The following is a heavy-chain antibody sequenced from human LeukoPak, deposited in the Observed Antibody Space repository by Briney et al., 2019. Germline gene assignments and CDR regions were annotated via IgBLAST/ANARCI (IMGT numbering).Heavy chain of an antibody. CDR3: AFQQLAGYYYYGMDV. CDR2: ISAYNGNT. CDR1: GYTFTSYG. D-gene: IGHD6-6*01. V-gene: IGHV1-18*01. J-gene: IGHJ6*02. Sequence: ASVKVSCKASGYTFTSYGISWVRQAPGQGLEWMGWISAYNGNTNYAQKLQGRVTMTTDTSTSTAYMELRSLRSDDTAVYYCAFQQLAGYYYYGMDVWGQGTTVTVSS.